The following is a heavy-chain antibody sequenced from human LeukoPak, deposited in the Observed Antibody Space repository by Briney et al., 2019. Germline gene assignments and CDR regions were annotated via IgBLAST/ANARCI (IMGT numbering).Heavy chain of an antibody. J-gene: IGHJ6*02. CDR1: GFTFRSYA. Sequence: AGGSLRLSCAASGFTFRSYAMSWVRQAPGKGLEWVANIKQDGSEKYYVDSVKGRFTISRDNAKNSLYLQMNSLRAEDTAVYYCARVSRDFYSNYYYYYGMDVWGQGTTVTVSS. D-gene: IGHD4-11*01. CDR2: IKQDGSEK. V-gene: IGHV3-7*01. CDR3: ARVSRDFYSNYYYYYGMDV.